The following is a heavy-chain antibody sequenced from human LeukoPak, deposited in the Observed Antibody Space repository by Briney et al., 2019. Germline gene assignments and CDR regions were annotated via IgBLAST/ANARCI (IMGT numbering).Heavy chain of an antibody. CDR3: ARDWGTGDHGPYYYSMDV. D-gene: IGHD7-27*01. CDR2: IYSGGST. CDR1: GFTVSSNY. Sequence: PGGSLRLSCAASGFTVSSNYMSWVRQAPGKGLEWVSVIYSGGSTYYADSVKGRFTISRDNSKSTLYLQMNSLRAEDTAVYYCARDWGTGDHGPYYYSMDVWGQGTTVTVSS. V-gene: IGHV3-53*01. J-gene: IGHJ6*02.